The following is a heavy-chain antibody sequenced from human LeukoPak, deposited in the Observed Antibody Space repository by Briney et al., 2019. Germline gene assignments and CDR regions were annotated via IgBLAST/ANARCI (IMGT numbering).Heavy chain of an antibody. CDR2: IYYSGST. Sequence: SETLSLTCTVSGYSISNGYYWGWIRQPPGKGLEWIGSIYYSGSTYYNPSLKSRVTISVDTSKNQFSLKLTSVTGADAAVYYCARVKEEGSLPIDYWGQGTLVTVSS. V-gene: IGHV4-38-2*02. J-gene: IGHJ4*02. D-gene: IGHD3-10*01. CDR1: GYSISNGYY. CDR3: ARVKEEGSLPIDY.